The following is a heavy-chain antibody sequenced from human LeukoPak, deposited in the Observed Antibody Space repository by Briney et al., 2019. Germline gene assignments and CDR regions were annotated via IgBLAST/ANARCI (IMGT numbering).Heavy chain of an antibody. CDR2: INHSGST. V-gene: IGHV4-34*01. D-gene: IGHD3-10*01. Sequence: SETLSLTCSVSGGSINNYYWSWIRQPPGKGLEWIGEINHSGSTNYNPSLKSRVTISVDTSKNQFSLKLSSVTAADTAVYYCARLLGDYWGQGTLVTVSS. CDR1: GGSINNYY. CDR3: ARLLGDY. J-gene: IGHJ4*02.